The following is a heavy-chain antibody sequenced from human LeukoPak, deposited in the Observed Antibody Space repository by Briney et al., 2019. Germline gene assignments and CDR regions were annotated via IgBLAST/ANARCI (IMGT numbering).Heavy chain of an antibody. V-gene: IGHV1-46*01. Sequence: ASVKVSCKASGYTFTSYYIHWVRQAPGQGLEWMGIINPSGGTTSYAQKLQDRVPMTRDTSTSTVYMELSGLRSEDTAVYYCARAPVCSGGSCNYYYYGMDVWGQGTTVTVSS. CDR3: ARAPVCSGGSCNYYYYGMDV. J-gene: IGHJ6*02. CDR2: INPSGGTT. D-gene: IGHD2-15*01. CDR1: GYTFTSYY.